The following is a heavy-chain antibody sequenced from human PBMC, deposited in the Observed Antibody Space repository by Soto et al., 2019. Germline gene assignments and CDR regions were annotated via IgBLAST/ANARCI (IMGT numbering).Heavy chain of an antibody. CDR1: GYTFTGYY. J-gene: IGHJ3*02. CDR3: ARGITGTTMTFDI. D-gene: IGHD1-20*01. Sequence: ASVKVSCKASGYTFTGYYMHWVRQAPGQGLEWMGWINPNSGGTNYAQKFQGRVTMTRDTSISTAYMELSRLRSDDTAVYYCARGITGTTMTFDIWGQGTMVTVSS. CDR2: INPNSGGT. V-gene: IGHV1-2*02.